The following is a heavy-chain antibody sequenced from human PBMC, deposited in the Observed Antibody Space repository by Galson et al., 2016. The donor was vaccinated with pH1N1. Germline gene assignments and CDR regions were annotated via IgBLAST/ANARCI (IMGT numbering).Heavy chain of an antibody. CDR1: GLTLSNYV. CDR3: AKRQLAAFDY. Sequence: SLRLSCAGSGLTLSNYVMSWVRQAPGKGLEWVISGSGYTTYYADSVKGRFTISRDISKNTVYLQMNSLTADDTAVYFCAKRQLAAFDYWGQGTVVTYSS. J-gene: IGHJ4*02. CDR2: ISGSGYTT. V-gene: IGHV3-23*01.